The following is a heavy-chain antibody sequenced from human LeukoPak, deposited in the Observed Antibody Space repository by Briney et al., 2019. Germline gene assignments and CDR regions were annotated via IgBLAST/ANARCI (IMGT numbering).Heavy chain of an antibody. Sequence: GGSLRLSCAASGFTFSSYAMHWVRQAPGKGLEYVSAISSNGGSTYYANSVKGRFTISRDNSKNTLYLQMGSLRAEDMAVYYCARAYLGYYYYMDVWGKGTTVTVSS. V-gene: IGHV3-64*01. J-gene: IGHJ6*03. CDR2: ISSNGGST. CDR3: ARAYLGYYYYMDV. CDR1: GFTFSSYA.